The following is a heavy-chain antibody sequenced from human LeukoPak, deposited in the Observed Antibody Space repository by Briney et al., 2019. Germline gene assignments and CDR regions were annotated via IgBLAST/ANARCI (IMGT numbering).Heavy chain of an antibody. D-gene: IGHD1-26*01. CDR2: ISPYNGNT. Sequence: ASVKVSCKASGYTFTGYYMHWVRQAPGQGLEWMGWISPYNGNTNYAQKLQGRVTMTTDTSTSTSYMELRSLRSDDTAVYYCARWRPWELRPFDYWGQGTLVTVSS. CDR3: ARWRPWELRPFDY. V-gene: IGHV1-18*04. CDR1: GYTFTGYY. J-gene: IGHJ4*02.